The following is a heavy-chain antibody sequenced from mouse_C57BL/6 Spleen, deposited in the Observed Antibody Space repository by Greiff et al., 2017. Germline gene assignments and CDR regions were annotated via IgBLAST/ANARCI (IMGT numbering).Heavy chain of an antibody. D-gene: IGHD2-4*01. CDR1: GYTFTGYW. V-gene: IGHV1-9*01. CDR3: ASLYYYDYDVDYAMDY. CDR2: ILPGSGST. Sequence: QVQLKESGAELMKPGASVKLSCKATGYTFTGYWIEWVKQRPGHGLEWIGEILPGSGSTNYNEKFKGKATFTADTSSNTAYMQLSSLTTEDSAIYYCASLYYYDYDVDYAMDYWGQGTSVTVSS. J-gene: IGHJ4*01.